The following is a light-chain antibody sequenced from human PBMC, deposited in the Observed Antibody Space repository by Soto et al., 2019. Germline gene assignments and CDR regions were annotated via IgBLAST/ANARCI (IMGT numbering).Light chain of an antibody. CDR1: PTHLHGNGYNY. V-gene: IGKV2-28*01. CDR2: QAS. Sequence: IALTQSALSLPVTTGAPASISCRSSPTHLHGNGYNYLDWYQQKPGQAPRLXSDQASARATGIPARFSGSGSGTECTRTISSLQPEDFATYVCQQTFRTYVSFGGGTKVDI. CDR3: QQTFRTYVS. J-gene: IGKJ4*01.